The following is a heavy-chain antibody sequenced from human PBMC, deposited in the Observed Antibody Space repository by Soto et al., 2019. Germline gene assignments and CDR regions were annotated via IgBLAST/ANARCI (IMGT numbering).Heavy chain of an antibody. CDR1: GFTFSSYG. CDR2: TWYDGSNK. CDR3: ARGSDGYSSCWDIDY. V-gene: IGHV3-33*01. J-gene: IGHJ4*02. D-gene: IGHD6-19*01. Sequence: QVQLVESGGGVVQPGRSLRLSCAASGFTFSSYGMHWVRQAPGKGLEWVAVTWYDGSNKYYADSVKGRFTISRDNSKNTLYLEMNSLRAEDTAVYYCARGSDGYSSCWDIDYWGQGTLVTVSS.